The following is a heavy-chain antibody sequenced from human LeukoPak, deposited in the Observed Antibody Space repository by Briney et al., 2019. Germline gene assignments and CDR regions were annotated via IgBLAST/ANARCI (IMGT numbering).Heavy chain of an antibody. J-gene: IGHJ4*02. CDR1: GYTFTSYG. Sequence: ASVKVSCKASGYTFTSYGISWVRQAPGQGLEWMGWISAYNGNTNYAQKLQGRVTMTTDTSTSTAYMELRSLRSDDTAVYYCARAPMVRGVQRYYFDYWGQGTLVTVSS. CDR2: ISAYNGNT. V-gene: IGHV1-18*01. D-gene: IGHD3-10*01. CDR3: ARAPMVRGVQRYYFDY.